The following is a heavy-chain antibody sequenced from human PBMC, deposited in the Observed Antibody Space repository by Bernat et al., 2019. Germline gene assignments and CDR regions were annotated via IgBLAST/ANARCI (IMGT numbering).Heavy chain of an antibody. CDR3: ARDPGSATTGIDY. Sequence: QVQLVESGGGVVQPGRSLRISCAASGFTFSNYGMHWVRQAPGKGLEWVAVIWYDGTNKYYADSVQGRFTISRDNSKNTLYLQMHSLRAEDTAVYYCARDPGSATTGIDYWGQGTLVTVSS. CDR2: IWYDGTNK. D-gene: IGHD1-1*01. V-gene: IGHV3-33*01. CDR1: GFTFSNYG. J-gene: IGHJ4*02.